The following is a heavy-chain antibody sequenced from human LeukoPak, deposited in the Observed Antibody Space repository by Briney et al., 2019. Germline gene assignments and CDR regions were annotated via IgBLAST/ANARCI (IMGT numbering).Heavy chain of an antibody. J-gene: IGHJ6*02. CDR2: ISSGGTTI. V-gene: IGHV3-11*01. CDR1: GFRFSDYY. D-gene: IGHD1-26*01. Sequence: PGGSPRLSCAASGFRFSDYYVTWIRQAPGKRLEWVSYISSGGTTIYYADSVKGRFTISRDDATNSLYLQMNSLRSEDTAVYYCNSGSYHYHGVDVWGQGTTVTVSS. CDR3: NSGSYHYHGVDV.